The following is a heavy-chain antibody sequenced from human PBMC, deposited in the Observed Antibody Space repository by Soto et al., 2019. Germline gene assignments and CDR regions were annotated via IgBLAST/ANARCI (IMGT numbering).Heavy chain of an antibody. CDR3: ARHGHVVRGSYYDY. V-gene: IGHV3-53*04. Sequence: PGGSLRPSCAASGFTVSSNYMSWVRQAPGKGLEWVSVIYSGGSTYYADSVKGRFTISRHNSKNTLYLQMNSLRAEDTAVYYCARHGHVVRGSYYDYWGQGALVTVSS. D-gene: IGHD3-10*01. J-gene: IGHJ4*02. CDR2: IYSGGST. CDR1: GFTVSSNY.